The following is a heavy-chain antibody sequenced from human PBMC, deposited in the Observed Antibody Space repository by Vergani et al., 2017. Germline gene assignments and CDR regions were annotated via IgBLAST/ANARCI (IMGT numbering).Heavy chain of an antibody. CDR3: ARGWRGPNYDFWRILRGGVTFDI. Sequence: QVQLQQWGAGLLKPSETLSLTCAVYGGSFSGYYWSWIRQPPGKGLEWIGEINHSGSTNYNPSLKSRVTISVDTSKNQFSLKLSSVTDADTAVYYCARGWRGPNYDFWRILRGGVTFDIWGQGTMVTVSS. CDR2: INHSGST. D-gene: IGHD3-3*01. CDR1: GGSFSGYY. J-gene: IGHJ3*02. V-gene: IGHV4-34*01.